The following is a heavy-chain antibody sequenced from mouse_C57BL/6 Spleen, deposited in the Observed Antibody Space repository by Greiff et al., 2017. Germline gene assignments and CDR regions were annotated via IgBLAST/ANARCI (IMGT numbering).Heavy chain of an antibody. V-gene: IGHV1-42*01. D-gene: IGHD1-1*01. CDR3: ARGSYYYGSSY. Sequence: EVKLQESGPELVKPGASVKISCKASGYSFTGYYMNWVKQSTEKSLEWIGEINPRTGGTTYNQKFKAKATLTVDKSSSTAYMQLKSLTSEDSAVYYCARGSYYYGSSYWGQGTTLTVSS. CDR2: INPRTGGT. J-gene: IGHJ2*01. CDR1: GYSFTGYY.